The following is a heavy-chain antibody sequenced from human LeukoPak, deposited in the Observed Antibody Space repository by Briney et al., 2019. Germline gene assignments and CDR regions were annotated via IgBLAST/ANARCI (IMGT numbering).Heavy chain of an antibody. V-gene: IGHV3-30-3*01. CDR1: GFTFSSYA. CDR3: ARDSSRVEDQGDFDY. J-gene: IGHJ4*02. CDR2: ISYDGSNK. Sequence: PGGSLRLSCAASGFTFSSYAMHWVRQAPGKGLEWVAVISYDGSNKYYADSVKGRFTISRDNSKNTLYLQMNSLRAEDTAVYYCARDSSRVEDQGDFDYWGQGILVTVSS.